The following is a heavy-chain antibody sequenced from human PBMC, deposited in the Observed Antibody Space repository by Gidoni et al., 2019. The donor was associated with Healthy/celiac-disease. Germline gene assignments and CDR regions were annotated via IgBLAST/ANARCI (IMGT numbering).Heavy chain of an antibody. D-gene: IGHD3-10*01. CDR2: IYYSGST. CDR3: ARHAAMVQGVGWFDP. Sequence: QLQLQESGPGLVKPSETLSLTCTVSGGSISSSSYYWGWSRQPPGKGLEWIGSIYYSGSTYYNPSLKSRVTISVDTSKNQFSLKLSSVTAADTAVYYCARHAAMVQGVGWFDPWGQGTLVTVSS. V-gene: IGHV4-39*01. CDR1: GGSISSSSYY. J-gene: IGHJ5*02.